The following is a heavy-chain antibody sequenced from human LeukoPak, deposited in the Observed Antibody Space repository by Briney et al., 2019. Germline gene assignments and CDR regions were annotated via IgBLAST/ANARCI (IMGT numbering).Heavy chain of an antibody. Sequence: SETLSLTCTVSGGSISSGGYYWSWIRQPPGKGLEWIGYIYHSGSTYYNPSFKSRVTISVDRSKNQFSLKLSSVTAADTAVYYCARDWEVVGATINWYFDLWGRGTLVTVSS. CDR1: GGSISSGGYY. J-gene: IGHJ2*01. CDR3: ARDWEVVGATINWYFDL. V-gene: IGHV4-30-2*01. CDR2: IYHSGST. D-gene: IGHD1-26*01.